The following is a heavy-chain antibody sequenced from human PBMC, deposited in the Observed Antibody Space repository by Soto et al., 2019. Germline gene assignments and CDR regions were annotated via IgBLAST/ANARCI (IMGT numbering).Heavy chain of an antibody. CDR2: ISAYNGNT. V-gene: IGHV1-18*04. J-gene: IGHJ6*02. D-gene: IGHD2-15*01. CDR1: GYTFTSYG. Sequence: ASVKVSCKASGYTFTSYGISWVRQAPGQGPEWMGWISAYNGNTNYAQKLQGRVTMTTDTSTSTAYMELRSLRSDDTAVYYCARGGDCSGGSCYWNYYYYGMDVWGQGTTVTVSS. CDR3: ARGGDCSGGSCYWNYYYYGMDV.